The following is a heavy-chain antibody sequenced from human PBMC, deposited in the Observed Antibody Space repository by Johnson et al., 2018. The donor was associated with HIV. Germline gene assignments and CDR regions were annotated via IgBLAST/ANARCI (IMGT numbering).Heavy chain of an antibody. CDR1: GFTFSDYY. Sequence: VQLVESGGGLVKPGGSLRLSCAASGFTFSDYYMSWIRQAPGKGLEWVSGISGSGGSTYYADSVKGRFTISRDNSKNTLYLQMNSLRVEDTAVYYCAKESSSGWDPISFDIGGQGTMVTVSS. V-gene: IGHV3-23*04. CDR2: ISGSGGST. D-gene: IGHD6-19*01. J-gene: IGHJ3*02. CDR3: AKESSSGWDPISFDI.